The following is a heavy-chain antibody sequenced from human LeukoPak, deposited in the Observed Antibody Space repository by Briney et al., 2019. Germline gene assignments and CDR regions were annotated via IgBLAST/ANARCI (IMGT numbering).Heavy chain of an antibody. CDR3: ARGQKDSSGYYYYFDY. D-gene: IGHD3-22*01. J-gene: IGHJ4*02. V-gene: IGHV3-30*02. CDR2: IRYDGSNK. CDR1: GFTFSSYG. Sequence: GGSLRLSCAASGFTFSSYGMHWVRQAPGKGLEWVAFIRYDGSNKYYADSVKGRFTISRDNSKNTLYLQMNSLRAEDTAVYYCARGQKDSSGYYYYFDYWGQGTLVTVSS.